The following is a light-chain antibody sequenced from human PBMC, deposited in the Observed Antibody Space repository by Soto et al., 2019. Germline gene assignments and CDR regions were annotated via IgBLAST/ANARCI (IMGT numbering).Light chain of an antibody. V-gene: IGKV3-11*01. CDR1: QSVSRY. CDR2: DAS. Sequence: EIVLTQSPATLSLSPGERATLSCRASQSVSRYLAWYQQKPGQAPRLLIYDASNRATGIPARFSGSGSGTDFTLTISSLEPEDVAVYYRPQRRKCPALGGGTKEEIK. CDR3: PQRRKCPA. J-gene: IGKJ4*01.